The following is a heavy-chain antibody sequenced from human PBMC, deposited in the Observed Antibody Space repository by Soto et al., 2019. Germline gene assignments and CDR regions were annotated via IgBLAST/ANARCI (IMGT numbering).Heavy chain of an antibody. CDR2: MNPNNGNT. Sequence: QVQLVQSGAEVKKPGASVKVSCKTSGYTFTSYDINWVRQATGQGLEWMGWMNPNNGNTAYAQKLQGRVTMTRNTSISTAYMELSSLKSEDTAVYYCARERDSGALDIWGQGTMVTVSS. V-gene: IGHV1-8*01. CDR3: ARERDSGALDI. D-gene: IGHD1-26*01. CDR1: GYTFTSYD. J-gene: IGHJ3*02.